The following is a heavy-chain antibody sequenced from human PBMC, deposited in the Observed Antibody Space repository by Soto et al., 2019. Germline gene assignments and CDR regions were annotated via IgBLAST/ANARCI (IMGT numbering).Heavy chain of an antibody. CDR3: AREEDTAMAHFDY. J-gene: IGHJ4*02. V-gene: IGHV3-33*01. D-gene: IGHD5-18*01. CDR2: IWYDGSNK. Sequence: QVQLVESGGGVVQPGRSLRLSCAASGFTFSSYGMHWVRQAPGKGLEWGAVIWYDGSNKYYADSVKGRFTISRDNSKNTLYRQMNSLRAEDTAVYYFAREEDTAMAHFDYWGQGTLVTVSS. CDR1: GFTFSSYG.